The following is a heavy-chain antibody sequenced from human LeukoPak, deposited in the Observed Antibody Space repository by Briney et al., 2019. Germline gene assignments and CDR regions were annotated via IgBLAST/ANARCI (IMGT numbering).Heavy chain of an antibody. D-gene: IGHD3-22*01. CDR2: MNPNTGRT. CDR1: RYTFTSYD. J-gene: IGHJ4*02. V-gene: IGHV1-8*01. CDR3: ARLSQTPDYYSNGGYYQLGF. Sequence: ASVKVSCKASRYTFTSYDINWVREAAGQGLEWMGWMNPNTGRTGFALKFQVRLTMTRDTSISTAYLELSSLRSEDTAIYYCARLSQTPDYYSNGGYYQLGFWGQGTPVTVSS.